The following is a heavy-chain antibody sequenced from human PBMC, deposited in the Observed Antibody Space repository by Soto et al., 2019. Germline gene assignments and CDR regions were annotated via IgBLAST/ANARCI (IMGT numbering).Heavy chain of an antibody. CDR2: IYWNDDK. CDR1: GFSLSTSGVG. V-gene: IGHV2-5*01. J-gene: IGHJ6*02. CDR3: DHALTVLQLSYYYHYGKAV. D-gene: IGHD4-4*01. Sequence: SGPTLVNPTQTLTLTCTFSGFSLSTSGVGVGWIRQPPGKALEWLTLIYWNDDKRYSPSLKNRLTITKDTSKNQVVLTMTNMDPVDTATYYCDHALTVLQLSYYYHYGKAVWGQGTTV.